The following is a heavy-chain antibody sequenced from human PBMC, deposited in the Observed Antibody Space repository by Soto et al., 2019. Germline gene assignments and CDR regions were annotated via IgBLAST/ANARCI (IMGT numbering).Heavy chain of an antibody. CDR3: ARGTNWGFLGY. J-gene: IGHJ4*02. D-gene: IGHD3-3*01. V-gene: IGHV4-34*01. CDR1: GGSFSGYY. Sequence: SETLSLTCAVYGGSFSGYYWSWIRQPPGKGLEWIGEINHSGSTNYNPSLKSRVTISVDTSKNQFSRKLSSGTAADTAVYYCARGTNWGFLGYWGQGTLVTVSS. CDR2: INHSGST.